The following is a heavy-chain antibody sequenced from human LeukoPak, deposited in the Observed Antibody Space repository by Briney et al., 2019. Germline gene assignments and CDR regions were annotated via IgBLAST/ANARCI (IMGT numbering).Heavy chain of an antibody. J-gene: IGHJ6*03. CDR1: GGTFDTYA. Sequence: ASVKVSCKTSGGTFDTYAISWVRHAPGQGLEWMGGIIPILGTANYAQKFQGRVTITADESTTTAHMDLSSLRFEDTAVYYCARSAAAYYYYMDVWGKGTTVTVSS. CDR2: IIPILGTA. V-gene: IGHV1-69*13. CDR3: ARSAAAYYYYMDV.